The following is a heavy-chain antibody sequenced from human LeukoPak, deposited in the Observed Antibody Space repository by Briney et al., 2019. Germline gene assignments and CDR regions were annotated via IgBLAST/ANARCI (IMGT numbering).Heavy chain of an antibody. V-gene: IGHV1-3*01. J-gene: IGHJ4*02. D-gene: IGHD3-3*01. CDR3: ARGIWSRTVSSYYLDY. CDR2: INAGNGNT. CDR1: GYTFISYA. Sequence: ASVKVSCKASGYTFISYAMHWVRQAPGQRLEWMGWINAGNGNTRYSQRFQGRVTITRDTSASTVYMEVTSLRSEDTAVYYCARGIWSRTVSSYYLDYWGQGTLVTVPS.